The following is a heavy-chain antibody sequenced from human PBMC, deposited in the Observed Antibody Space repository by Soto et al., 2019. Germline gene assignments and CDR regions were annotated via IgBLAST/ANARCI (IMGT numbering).Heavy chain of an antibody. CDR3: AKDRSSGYLDY. CDR1: GFTFSSYG. J-gene: IGHJ4*02. CDR2: ISYDGSNK. Sequence: QVQLVESGGGVVQPGRSLRLSCAASGFTFSSYGMHWVRQAPGKGLEWVAVISYDGSNKYYADSVKGRFTISRDNSKNTLYLQMNSLRAEDTAVYYCAKDRSSGYLDYWGQGTLVTVSS. V-gene: IGHV3-30*18. D-gene: IGHD3-22*01.